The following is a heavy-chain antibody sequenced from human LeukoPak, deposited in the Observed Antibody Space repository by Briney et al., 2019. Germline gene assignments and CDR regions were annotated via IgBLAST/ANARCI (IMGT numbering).Heavy chain of an antibody. CDR1: GGSISSSSYY. CDR3: AKARGITGTKENDY. D-gene: IGHD1-7*01. V-gene: IGHV3-23*01. Sequence: ETLSLTCTVSGGSISSSSYYWGWIRQPPGKGLEWVSAISGSGGSTYYADSVKGRFTISRDNSKNTLYLQMNSLRAEDTAVYYCAKARGITGTKENDYWGQGTLVTVSS. J-gene: IGHJ4*02. CDR2: ISGSGGST.